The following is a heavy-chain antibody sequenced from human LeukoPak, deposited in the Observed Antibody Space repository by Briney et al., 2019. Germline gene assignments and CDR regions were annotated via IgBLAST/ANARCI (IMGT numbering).Heavy chain of an antibody. CDR2: IYYSGST. V-gene: IGHV4-61*01. Sequence: PSESLSLTCTVSGDSISSASYYWSWIRQPPGKGLEWIGYIYYSGSTNYNPSLKSRVTISVDTSKTQFSLKLSSVTAADTAVYYCARTGWELIPDYWGQGTLVTVSS. J-gene: IGHJ4*02. CDR1: GDSISSASYY. CDR3: ARTGWELIPDY. D-gene: IGHD1-26*01.